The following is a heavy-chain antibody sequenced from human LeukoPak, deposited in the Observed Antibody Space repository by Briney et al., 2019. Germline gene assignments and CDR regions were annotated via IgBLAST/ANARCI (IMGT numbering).Heavy chain of an antibody. CDR1: AFPFNMSA. V-gene: IGHV3-23*01. Sequence: PGGSLRLSCADSAFPFNMSAMSWVRQAPGKGLEWVSDISDSGRSTYYADSVKGRFTVSRDNSKSTLYLQMNSLRADDTAVYYCANLYSYGKCYFDFWGQGTLVTVSS. D-gene: IGHD5-18*01. CDR3: ANLYSYGKCYFDF. J-gene: IGHJ4*02. CDR2: ISDSGRST.